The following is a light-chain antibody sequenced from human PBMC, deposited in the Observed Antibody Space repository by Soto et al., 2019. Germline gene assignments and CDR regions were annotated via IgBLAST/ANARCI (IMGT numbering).Light chain of an antibody. CDR2: RAS. Sequence: EIVLTQSPGTLSLSPVEGATLSCMASQSVDSSYLAWYQQKPGQAPRVLIYRASIRATGISDRFSGSGSGTDFTLTISRLEPEDFAVYYCQHYGASPWTFGQGTKVDIK. CDR1: QSVDSSY. CDR3: QHYGASPWT. J-gene: IGKJ1*01. V-gene: IGKV3-20*01.